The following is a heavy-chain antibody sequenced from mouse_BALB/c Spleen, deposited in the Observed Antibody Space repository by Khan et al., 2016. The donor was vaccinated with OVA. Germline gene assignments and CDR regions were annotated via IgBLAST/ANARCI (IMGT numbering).Heavy chain of an antibody. Sequence: EVQLQESGPGLVKPSQSLSLTCTVTGYSITRDYAWNWIRQFPGNKLEWMGYITNSGSTNYNPSLKSRISITRNPSKNQFFLQLHSVTTEDTATNDCASELGRYYAMDYWGQGTSVTVSS. CDR1: GYSITRDYA. CDR2: ITNSGST. D-gene: IGHD4-1*01. V-gene: IGHV3-2*02. CDR3: ASELGRYYAMDY. J-gene: IGHJ4*01.